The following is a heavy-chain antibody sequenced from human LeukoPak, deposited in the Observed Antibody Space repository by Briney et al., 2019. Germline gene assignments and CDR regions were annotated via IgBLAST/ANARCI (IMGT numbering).Heavy chain of an antibody. CDR3: TTARGGIFDY. CDR1: GFTFSSYW. Sequence: GGSLRLSCAASGFTFSSYWMHWVRQAPGKGLVWVSRINSDGSTTSYADSVKGRFTISRDNAKNTLYLQMNSLRAEDTAVYYCTTARGGIFDYWGQGTLVTDSS. D-gene: IGHD3-16*01. V-gene: IGHV3-74*01. J-gene: IGHJ4*02. CDR2: INSDGSTT.